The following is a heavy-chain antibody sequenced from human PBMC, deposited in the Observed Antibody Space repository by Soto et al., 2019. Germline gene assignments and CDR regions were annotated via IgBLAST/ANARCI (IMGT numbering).Heavy chain of an antibody. CDR3: ASDRIVYGDYQYYYYCMDV. CDR2: SSAYNTNT. V-gene: IGHV1-18*01. CDR1: GYTVTSST. J-gene: IGHJ6*02. D-gene: IGHD4-17*01. Sequence: SVKDSCKASGYTVTSSTISWVRQAPGQELEGMRWSSAYNTNTNYAQKLQGRVTMSTDTSTSTAYMELRSLRSDDTAVYYCASDRIVYGDYQYYYYCMDVWGQGTTVTVSS.